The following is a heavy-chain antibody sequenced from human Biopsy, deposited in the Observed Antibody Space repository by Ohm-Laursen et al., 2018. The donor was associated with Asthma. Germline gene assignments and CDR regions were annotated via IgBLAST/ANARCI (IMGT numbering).Heavy chain of an antibody. D-gene: IGHD3-9*01. V-gene: IGHV3-23*01. CDR1: VFTFIIYS. CDR2: ILFSVSST. J-gene: IGHJ5*02. Sequence: SLILSCSSSVFTFIIYSIIFFLPSPFNFLYFFSSILFSVSSTYYADSLQGRFTISRDNSKNTLYLQMNSLRAEDTALYYCAKAERYFDWYWFDPWGRGTLVTVSS. CDR3: AKAERYFDWYWFDP.